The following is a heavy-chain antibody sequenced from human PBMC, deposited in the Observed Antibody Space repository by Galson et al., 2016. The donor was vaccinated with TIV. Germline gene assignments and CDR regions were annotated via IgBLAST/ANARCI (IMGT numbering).Heavy chain of an antibody. V-gene: IGHV5-51*01. Sequence: SGAEVKKPGESLKISCRGSGYRFSDYWIGWVRQTPEEGLEWMGVIYPGASDTKYSPSFQGQVTISADKSINTAYLQWNRLKASDTAIYFCATLSSGWPNYFDNWGQGTQAIVSS. J-gene: IGHJ4*02. CDR1: GYRFSDYW. CDR3: ATLSSGWPNYFDN. D-gene: IGHD6-19*01. CDR2: IYPGASDT.